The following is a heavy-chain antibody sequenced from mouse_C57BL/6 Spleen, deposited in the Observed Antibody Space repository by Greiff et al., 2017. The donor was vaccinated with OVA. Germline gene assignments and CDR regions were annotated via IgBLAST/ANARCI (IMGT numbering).Heavy chain of an antibody. CDR3: ARGGAQATGFAY. CDR2: IDPSDSYT. V-gene: IGHV1-50*01. D-gene: IGHD3-2*02. CDR1: GYTFTSYW. J-gene: IGHJ3*01. Sequence: QVQLQQPGAELVKPGASVKLSCKASGYTFTSYWMQWVKQRPGQGLEWIGEIDPSDSYTNYNQKFKGKATLTVDTSSSTAYMQLSSLTSEDSAVDYCARGGAQATGFAYWGQGTLVTVSA.